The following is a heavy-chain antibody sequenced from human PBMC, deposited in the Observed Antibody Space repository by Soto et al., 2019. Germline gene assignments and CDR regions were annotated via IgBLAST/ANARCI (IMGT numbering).Heavy chain of an antibody. CDR2: ISGSGGST. CDR1: GFTFSTYA. CDR3: AKGIPDECRVQLGSYFDS. D-gene: IGHD1-1*01. Sequence: LRLSCAASGFTFSTYAMTWVRQAPGKGLEWVSTISGSGGSTYYADSVKGRFTISRDNSKNTLYLQMNSLRAEDTAVYYCAKGIPDECRVQLGSYFDSWGQGTLVTVSS. J-gene: IGHJ4*02. V-gene: IGHV3-23*01.